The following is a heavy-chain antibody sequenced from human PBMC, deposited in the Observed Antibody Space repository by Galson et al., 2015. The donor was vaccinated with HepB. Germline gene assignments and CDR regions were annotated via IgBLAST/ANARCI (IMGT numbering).Heavy chain of an antibody. CDR1: GFTFSSYS. Sequence: SLRLSCAASGFTFSSYSMNWVRQAPGKGLEWVSYISSSSSTIYYADSVKGRFTISRDNAKNSLYLQMNSLRDEDTAVYYCARDRGYCSSTSCYGADAFDIWGQGTMVTVS. J-gene: IGHJ3*02. V-gene: IGHV3-48*02. CDR2: ISSSSSTI. CDR3: ARDRGYCSSTSCYGADAFDI. D-gene: IGHD2-2*01.